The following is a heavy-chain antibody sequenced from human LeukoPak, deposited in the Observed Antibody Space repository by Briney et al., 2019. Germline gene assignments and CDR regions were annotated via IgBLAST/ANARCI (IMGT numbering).Heavy chain of an antibody. D-gene: IGHD4/OR15-4a*01. V-gene: IGHV4-31*03. CDR2: IYYSGGT. Sequence: SETLSLTCTVSGGSISSGGYYWSWIRQHPGKGLEWIGYIYYSGGTYYNPSLKSRVTISVDTSKNQFSLKLSSVTAADTAVYYCARGGHHYGVDYWGQGTLVTVSS. J-gene: IGHJ4*02. CDR3: ARGGHHYGVDY. CDR1: GGSISSGGYY.